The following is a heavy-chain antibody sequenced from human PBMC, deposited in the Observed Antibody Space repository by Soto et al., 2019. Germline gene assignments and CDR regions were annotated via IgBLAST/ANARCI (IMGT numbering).Heavy chain of an antibody. V-gene: IGHV3-23*01. J-gene: IGHJ4*02. CDR2: ISGSGGST. CDR3: AKCPGYYFWSGRIDFDY. CDR1: GFTFSSYA. Sequence: GGSLRLSCAASGFTFSSYAMSWVRQAPGKGLEWVSAISGSGGSTYYADSVKGRFTISRDNSKNTLYLQMNSLRAEDTAVYYCAKCPGYYFWSGRIDFDYWGQGTLVTVSA. D-gene: IGHD3-3*01.